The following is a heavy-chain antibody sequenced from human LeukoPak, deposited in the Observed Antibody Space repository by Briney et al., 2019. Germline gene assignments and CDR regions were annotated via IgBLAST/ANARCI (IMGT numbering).Heavy chain of an antibody. V-gene: IGHV1-69*04. D-gene: IGHD6-19*01. CDR3: ARDAGRSSGWYHPFDY. CDR2: IIPILGIA. CDR1: GGTFSSYA. J-gene: IGHJ4*02. Sequence: SVKVSCKASGGTFSSYAISWVRQAPGQGLEWMGRIIPILGIANYAQKFRGRVTITADKSTSTAYMELSSLRSEDTAVYYCARDAGRSSGWYHPFDYWGQGTLVTVSS.